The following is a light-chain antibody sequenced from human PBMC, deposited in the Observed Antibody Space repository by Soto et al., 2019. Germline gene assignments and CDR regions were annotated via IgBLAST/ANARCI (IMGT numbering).Light chain of an antibody. V-gene: IGLV2-23*01. CDR3: YSYAGTSTWV. Sequence: QSALTQPASVSESPGQSITISCTGTNNEVGNYKLVSWFQHHLGKAPKLIIYEGTKRPSGVSNRFSASQSGNTASLTISGLQAEDEADYYCYSYAGTSTWVFGGGTKVTV. CDR1: NNEVGNYKL. J-gene: IGLJ3*02. CDR2: EGT.